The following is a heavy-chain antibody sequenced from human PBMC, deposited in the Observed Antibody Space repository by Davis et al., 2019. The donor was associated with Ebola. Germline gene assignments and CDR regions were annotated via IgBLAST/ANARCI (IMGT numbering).Heavy chain of an antibody. V-gene: IGHV4-59*11. CDR3: ARRRTTGATHAGMDG. J-gene: IGHJ6*02. CDR1: GGSISGHY. D-gene: IGHD1-1*01. Sequence: MPSETLSLTCTVSGGSISGHYWSWIRPPPGTGLDWIGYVPDMGNTNYNPSLKSRVTISLDASKNQFSLNLTSVTAADPAVYYCARRRTTGATHAGMDGWGQGTTVSVSS. CDR2: VPDMGNT.